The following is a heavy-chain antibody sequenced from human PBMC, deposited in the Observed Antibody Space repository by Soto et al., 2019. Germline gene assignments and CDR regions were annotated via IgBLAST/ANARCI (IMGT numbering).Heavy chain of an antibody. V-gene: IGHV4-59*01. D-gene: IGHD2-2*01. CDR2: IYYSGST. J-gene: IGHJ5*02. CDR3: AREVVPAAMPVGRTNWFDP. CDR1: GGSISSYY. Sequence: SETLSLTCTVSGGSISSYYWSWIRQPPGKGLEWIGYIYYSGSTNYNPSLKSRVTISVDTSKNQFSLKLSSVTAADTAVYYCAREVVPAAMPVGRTNWFDPWGQGTLVTVSS.